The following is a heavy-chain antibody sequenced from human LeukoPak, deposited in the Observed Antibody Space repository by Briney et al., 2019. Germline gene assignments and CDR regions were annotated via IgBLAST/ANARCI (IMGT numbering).Heavy chain of an antibody. CDR2: IYSSGST. CDR1: GGSISSSSYY. D-gene: IGHD3-10*01. CDR3: GSGLTDS. V-gene: IGHV4-39*01. Sequence: SETLSLTCTVSGGSISSSSYYWGWIRQPPGKGLEWIGTIYSSGSTYYNPSLKSRVTISSDTSKNQFSLKLGSVTAADTAVYYCGSGLTDSWGQGILVTVSS. J-gene: IGHJ4*02.